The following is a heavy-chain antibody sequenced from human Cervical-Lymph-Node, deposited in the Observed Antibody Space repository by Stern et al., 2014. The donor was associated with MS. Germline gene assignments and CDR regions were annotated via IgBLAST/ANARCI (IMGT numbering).Heavy chain of an antibody. CDR2: IVHSGST. V-gene: IGHV4-30-2*01. CDR3: ARIFGGNFDN. CDR1: GGSISSGDYS. J-gene: IGHJ4*02. Sequence: QLVQSGSGLVKPSQTLSLTCAVSGGSISSGDYSWSWIRQPPGKSLEWIGYIVHSGSTYYNPSLKRRVSISVDRSKNQFSLKLSSVTAADTAMYYCARIFGGNFDNWGQGTLVTVSS. D-gene: IGHD4-23*01.